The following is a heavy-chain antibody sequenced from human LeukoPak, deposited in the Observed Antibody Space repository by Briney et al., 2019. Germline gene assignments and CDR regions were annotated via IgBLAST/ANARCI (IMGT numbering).Heavy chain of an antibody. CDR1: GGTFISYA. D-gene: IGHD3-3*01. V-gene: IGHV1-69*13. Sequence: ASVKVSRKASGGTFISYAISWVRQAPGQGLEWMGGIVPIFGTANYAQKFQGRVTITADESTSTAYMELSSLRSEDTAVYYCALWSGYPGVDYWGQGTLVTVSS. J-gene: IGHJ4*02. CDR3: ALWSGYPGVDY. CDR2: IVPIFGTA.